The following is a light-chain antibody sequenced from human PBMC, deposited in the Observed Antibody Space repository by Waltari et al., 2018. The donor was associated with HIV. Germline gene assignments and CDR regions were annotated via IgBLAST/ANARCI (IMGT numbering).Light chain of an antibody. CDR1: ENINNY. CDR2: DAS. J-gene: IGKJ4*01. Sequence: EIVLTQSPATLSLSPGERATLSCTASENINNYLAWYQQKPGQPPRLVLYDASTRAPGVPDRFSGGGSETHFALTISSLEPEDFAVYYCQQRRNWPLTFGGGTKVEMK. CDR3: QQRRNWPLT. V-gene: IGKV3-11*01.